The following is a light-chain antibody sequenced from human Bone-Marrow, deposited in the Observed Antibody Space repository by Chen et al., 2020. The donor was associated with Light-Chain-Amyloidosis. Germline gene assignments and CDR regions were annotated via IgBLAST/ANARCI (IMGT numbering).Light chain of an antibody. CDR1: NIGSTS. Sequence: SYVLTQPSSVSVAPGQTATIACGGHNIGSTSVHWYQQTPGQAPLLVVYDDSARPSGIPERLSGSNYGNAATLTISGVEAGDEADYYCQVWDRSSDRPVLGGGTKLTVL. CDR2: DDS. J-gene: IGLJ3*02. CDR3: QVWDRSSDRPV. V-gene: IGLV3-21*02.